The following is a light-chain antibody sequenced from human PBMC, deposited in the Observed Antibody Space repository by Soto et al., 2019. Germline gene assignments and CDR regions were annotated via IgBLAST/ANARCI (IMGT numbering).Light chain of an antibody. CDR2: DAS. J-gene: IGKJ2*01. CDR1: QSVSSY. CDR3: QQRFNWPRFT. V-gene: IGKV3-11*01. Sequence: EIVLTQSPATRSLSPGERATLSCRASQSVSSYLAWYQQKPGQAPRLLIYDASNRATGIPARFSGGGSGTDFTLTISSLEPADFAVYYCQQRFNWPRFTFGQGTKLEIK.